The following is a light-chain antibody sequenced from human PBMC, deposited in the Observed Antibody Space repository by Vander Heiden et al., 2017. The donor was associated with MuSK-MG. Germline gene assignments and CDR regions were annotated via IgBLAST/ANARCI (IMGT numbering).Light chain of an antibody. J-gene: IGLJ1*01. V-gene: IGLV6-57*04. CDR1: SGSIGSNY. Sequence: NFILTQPHSVSESPGKTVTISCTRSSGSIGSNYVQWYQQRPGSAPTIVIYEDSRRPSGVPDRFSGSIDSPSNSASLTISRLRAEDEADYCCQSYHDINVFGSGTQVTVL. CDR3: QSYHDINV. CDR2: EDS.